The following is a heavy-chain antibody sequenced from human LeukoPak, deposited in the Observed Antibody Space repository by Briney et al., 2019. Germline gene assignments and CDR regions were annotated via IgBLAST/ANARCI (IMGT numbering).Heavy chain of an antibody. CDR1: GFTFSSYS. D-gene: IGHD6-13*01. Sequence: PGGSLRLSCAASGFTFSSYSMNWVRQAPGKGLEWVSSISSSSSYIYYADSVKGRFIISRDNAKNSLYLQMNSLRAEDTAVYYCARGLRGGGSSSWYFDYWGQGTLVTVSS. CDR2: ISSSSSYI. J-gene: IGHJ4*02. V-gene: IGHV3-21*01. CDR3: ARGLRGGGSSSWYFDY.